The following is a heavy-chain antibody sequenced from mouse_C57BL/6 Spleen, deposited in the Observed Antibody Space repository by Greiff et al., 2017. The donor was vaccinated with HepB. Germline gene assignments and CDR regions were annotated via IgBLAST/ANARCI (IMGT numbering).Heavy chain of an antibody. V-gene: IGHV1-80*01. CDR3: ATGGGYYYGSSCAY. J-gene: IGHJ3*01. CDR1: GYAFSSYW. CDR2: IYPGDGDT. Sequence: QVHVKQSGAELVKPGASVKISCKASGYAFSSYWMNWVKQRPGKGLEWIGQIYPGDGDTNYNGKFKGKATLTADKSSSTAYMQLSSLTSEDSAVYFCATGGGYYYGSSCAYWGQGTLVTVSA. D-gene: IGHD1-1*01.